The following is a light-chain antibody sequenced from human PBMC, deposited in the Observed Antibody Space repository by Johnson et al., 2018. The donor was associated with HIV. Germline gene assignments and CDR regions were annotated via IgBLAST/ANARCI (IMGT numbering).Light chain of an antibody. CDR2: DNN. CDR1: SSNIGNNY. Sequence: QSVLTQPPSVSAAPGQKVTISCSGSSSNIGNNYVSWYQQLPGTAPKLLIYDNNKRPSGIPDRFSGSKSGTSATLGITGLQTGDEADYYRGTWDSSLSALAFGTGTKVTVL. J-gene: IGLJ1*01. CDR3: GTWDSSLSALA. V-gene: IGLV1-51*01.